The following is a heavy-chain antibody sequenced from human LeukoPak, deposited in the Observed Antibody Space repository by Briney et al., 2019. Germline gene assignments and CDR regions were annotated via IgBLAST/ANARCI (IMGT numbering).Heavy chain of an antibody. CDR1: GFTFSSYW. D-gene: IGHD3-10*01. J-gene: IGHJ5*02. Sequence: GGSLRLSCAASGFTFSSYWMSWVRQAPGKGLEWVANIKQDGSEKYYVDSVKGRFTISRDNAKNSLYLQMNSLRAEDTAVYYCARTATSTDGDWLDPWGQGTLVTVSS. CDR3: ARTATSTDGDWLDP. V-gene: IGHV3-7*01. CDR2: IKQDGSEK.